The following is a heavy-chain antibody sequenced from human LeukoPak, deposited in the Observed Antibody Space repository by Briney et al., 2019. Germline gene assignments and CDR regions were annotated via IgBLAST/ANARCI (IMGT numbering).Heavy chain of an antibody. Sequence: GASVKVSCKVSGYTLTELSMHWVRQAPGKGLEWMGGFDPEDGETIYAQKFQGRVTMTEDTSTDTAYMELSSLRSEDTAVYYCATTAILGGVRSWFDPWGQGTLVTVSS. CDR1: GYTLTELS. CDR2: FDPEDGET. J-gene: IGHJ5*02. CDR3: ATTAILGGVRSWFDP. D-gene: IGHD2-2*02. V-gene: IGHV1-24*01.